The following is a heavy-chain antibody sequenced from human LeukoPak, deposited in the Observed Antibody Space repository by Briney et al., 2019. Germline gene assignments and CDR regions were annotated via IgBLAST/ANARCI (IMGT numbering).Heavy chain of an antibody. V-gene: IGHV1-46*01. CDR1: GYTFTSYY. D-gene: IGHD6-13*01. Sequence: ASVKVSCKASGYTFTSYYMHWMRQAPGQGLEWMGIINPSGGSTSYAQKFQGRVTMTRDMSTSTVYMELSSLRSEDTAVYYCARSIAAAGTLDYWGQGTLVTVSS. J-gene: IGHJ4*02. CDR3: ARSIAAAGTLDY. CDR2: INPSGGST.